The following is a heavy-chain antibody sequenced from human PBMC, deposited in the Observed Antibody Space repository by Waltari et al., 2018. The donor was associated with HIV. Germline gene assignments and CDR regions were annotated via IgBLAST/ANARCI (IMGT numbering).Heavy chain of an antibody. CDR3: VRICKLNCYYYYGMDV. CDR2: IGTAGDT. J-gene: IGHJ6*02. CDR1: GFTFSNYD. V-gene: IGHV3-13*01. D-gene: IGHD1-1*01. Sequence: EVQLVESGGCLVQPGGSLRLSCAASGFTFSNYDMHWVRQATGKGVEWVSGIGTAGDTYYPGSVKGRFTISRENAKNSLHLQMNSLRAGDTAVYYCVRICKLNCYYYYGMDVWGQGTTVTVSS.